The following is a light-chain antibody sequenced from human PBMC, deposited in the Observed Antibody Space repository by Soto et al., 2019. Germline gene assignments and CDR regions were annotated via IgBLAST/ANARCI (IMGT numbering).Light chain of an antibody. Sequence: NFMLTQPHSVSESPGKTVTISCTRTSGSIASNYVQWYQQRPDSAPATLIYGDTLRPSEVPDRFSGSIDSSSNSASLTISGLQIEDEADYYGQSYGVFGGRTKLTVL. V-gene: IGLV6-57*04. CDR2: GDT. CDR1: SGSIASNY. J-gene: IGLJ2*01. CDR3: QSYGV.